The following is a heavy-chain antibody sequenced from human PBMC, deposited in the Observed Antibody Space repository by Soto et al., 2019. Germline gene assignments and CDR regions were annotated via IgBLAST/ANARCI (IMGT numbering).Heavy chain of an antibody. CDR3: ARDLRGYDFWSGYYARFDY. CDR1: GFTFSSYS. D-gene: IGHD3-3*01. Sequence: GGSLRLSCAASGFTFSSYSMNWVRQAPGKGLEWVSSISSSSSSYIYYADSVKGRFTISRDNAKNSLYLQMNSLRAEDTAVYYCARDLRGYDFWSGYYARFDYWGQGTLVTVSS. J-gene: IGHJ4*02. V-gene: IGHV3-21*01. CDR2: ISSSSSSYI.